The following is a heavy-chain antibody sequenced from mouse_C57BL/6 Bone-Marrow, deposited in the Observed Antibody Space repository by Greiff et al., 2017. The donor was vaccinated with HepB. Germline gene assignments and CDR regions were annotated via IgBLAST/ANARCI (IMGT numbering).Heavy chain of an antibody. CDR2: ISSGSSTI. CDR3: ARGLLLFWDYAMDY. V-gene: IGHV5-17*01. Sequence: EVKLVESGGGLVKPGGSLKLSCAASGFTFSNYGMHWVRQAPEKGLEWVAYISSGSSTIYYADTVKGRFTISRDNAKNTLFLQMTSLRSEDTAMYYCARGLLLFWDYAMDYWGQGTSVTVSS. J-gene: IGHJ4*01. D-gene: IGHD2-3*01. CDR1: GFTFSNYG.